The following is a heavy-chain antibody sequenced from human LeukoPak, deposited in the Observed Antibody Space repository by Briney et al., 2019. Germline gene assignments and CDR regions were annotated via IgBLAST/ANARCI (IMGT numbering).Heavy chain of an antibody. CDR3: AKGYSSSWSLPFDY. D-gene: IGHD6-13*01. CDR1: GFSFDDYA. V-gene: IGHV3-9*01. CDR2: TSWNSGSI. J-gene: IGHJ4*02. Sequence: GGSLRLSCAASGFSFDDYAMHWVRHAPGKGLEWVSGTSWNSGSIAYADSVKGGFTISKENVKKSLYLHMNTLRAEDTGFYYCAKGYSSSWSLPFDYWGQGTLVTVSS.